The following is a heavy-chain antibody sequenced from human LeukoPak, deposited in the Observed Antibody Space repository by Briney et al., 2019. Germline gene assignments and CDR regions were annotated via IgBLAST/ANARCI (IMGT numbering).Heavy chain of an antibody. CDR3: ASKASGSYFQHFDY. Sequence: ASVKVSCKASGYTFTGYYMHWVRQAPGQGLEWMGWINPNSGGTNYAQKFQGRVTMTRDTSISTAYMELSSLRSEDTAVYYCASKASGSYFQHFDYWGQGTLVTVSS. CDR2: INPNSGGT. D-gene: IGHD1-26*01. CDR1: GYTFTGYY. J-gene: IGHJ4*02. V-gene: IGHV1-2*02.